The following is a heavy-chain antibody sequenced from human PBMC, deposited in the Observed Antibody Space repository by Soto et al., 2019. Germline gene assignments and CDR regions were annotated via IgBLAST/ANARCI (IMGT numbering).Heavy chain of an antibody. CDR1: GYTFTSYG. CDR3: AVGYDFWSGYPAPSFGAYYFDY. J-gene: IGHJ4*02. V-gene: IGHV1-18*01. CDR2: ISAYNGNT. D-gene: IGHD3-3*01. Sequence: ASVKVSCKASGYTFTSYGISWVRQAPGQGLEWMGWISAYNGNTNYAQKLQGRVTMTTDTSTSTAYMELRSLRSDDTAVDYCAVGYDFWSGYPAPSFGAYYFDYWGQGTLVTVSS.